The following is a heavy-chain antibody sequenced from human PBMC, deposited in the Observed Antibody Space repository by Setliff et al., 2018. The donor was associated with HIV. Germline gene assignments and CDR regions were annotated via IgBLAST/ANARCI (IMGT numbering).Heavy chain of an antibody. V-gene: IGHV1-2*06. CDR1: GYTITTYY. J-gene: IGHJ6*03. Sequence: ASVKVSCKASGYTITTYYIHWVRQAPGQGLEWMGRINPNNGDTDYAPKFQGRVTMTTETSTRTAYMELRSLRSDDTAVYYCARQETGMGSYYGDYYYMDVWGKGTTVTVSS. CDR2: INPNNGDT. D-gene: IGHD3-22*01. CDR3: ARQETGMGSYYGDYYYMDV.